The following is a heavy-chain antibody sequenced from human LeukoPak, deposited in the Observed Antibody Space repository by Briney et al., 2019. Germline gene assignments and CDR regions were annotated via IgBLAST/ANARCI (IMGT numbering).Heavy chain of an antibody. V-gene: IGHV4-4*02. D-gene: IGHD2-2*01. CDR3: ARYCSSTSCLLDY. Sequence: PSGTLSLTCAVSGGSISSSNWWSWVRQPPGKGLEWIGSIYYSGSTYYNPSLKSRVTISVDTSKNQFSLKLSSVTAADTAVYYCARYCSSTSCLLDYWGQGTLVTVSS. CDR2: IYYSGST. J-gene: IGHJ4*02. CDR1: GGSISSSNW.